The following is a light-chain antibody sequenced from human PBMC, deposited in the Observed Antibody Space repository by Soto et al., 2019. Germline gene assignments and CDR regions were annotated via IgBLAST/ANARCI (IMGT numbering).Light chain of an antibody. J-gene: IGLJ3*02. CDR3: AAWDDSPNGLGV. CDR2: TNN. CDR1: SSNIGSTT. V-gene: IGLV1-44*01. Sequence: QSVLTQPPSASGTPGQSVTISCSGSSSNIGSTTVNWYQQLPGTAPQLVIYTNNHRPSGVSDRFSGSKCGTSASLAISGLQYEHEADYYCAAWDDSPNGLGVFGGGTKLTVL.